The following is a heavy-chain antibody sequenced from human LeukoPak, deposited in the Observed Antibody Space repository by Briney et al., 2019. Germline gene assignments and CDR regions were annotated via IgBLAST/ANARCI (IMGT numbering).Heavy chain of an antibody. D-gene: IGHD6-19*01. Sequence: SETLSLTRPLSGASINISYWSWTRHPPGKGLEWIGYLYYSVSNNYTPSLRSRVTISVDTSKNQFSLKLSSVIAADTAVYYCARGGGSGWYSSENWFDPWGQGTLVTVSS. CDR3: ARGGGSGWYSSENWFDP. CDR1: GASINISY. CDR2: LYYSVSN. J-gene: IGHJ5*02. V-gene: IGHV4-59*01.